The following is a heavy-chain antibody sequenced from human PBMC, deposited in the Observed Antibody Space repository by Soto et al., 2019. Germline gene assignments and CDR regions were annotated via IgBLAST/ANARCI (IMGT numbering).Heavy chain of an antibody. CDR1: GGTFSTYT. CDR3: ARVPAANSLWFEP. J-gene: IGHJ5*02. Sequence: SVKVSCKASGGTFSTYTISWVRQAPGQGLEWMGRIIPILGIANYAQKFQGRVTITADKSTSTAYMELSSLRSEDTAVYYCARVPAANSLWFEPWGQGTLVTVSS. V-gene: IGHV1-69*02. CDR2: IIPILGIA. D-gene: IGHD2-2*01.